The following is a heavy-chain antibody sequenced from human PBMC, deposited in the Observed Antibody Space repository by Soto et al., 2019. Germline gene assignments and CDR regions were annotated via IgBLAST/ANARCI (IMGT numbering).Heavy chain of an antibody. D-gene: IGHD3-22*01. V-gene: IGHV3-23*01. CDR1: GITISTYP. CDR2: ISGSGDRT. J-gene: IGHJ1*01. Sequence: GGSLRLSFAASGITISTYPMSWVRQAPGKGLDWVSGISGSGDRTYYADSAKGRFTISKDISKNSLSLQLDNLGVEDTAVYFCVKDDGGYPSTAPHWGQGT. CDR3: VKDDGGYPSTAPH.